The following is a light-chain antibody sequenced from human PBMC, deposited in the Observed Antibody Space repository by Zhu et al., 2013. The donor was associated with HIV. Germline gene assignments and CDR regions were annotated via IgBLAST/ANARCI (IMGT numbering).Light chain of an antibody. CDR2: GAF. Sequence: EIVMTQSPATLSVSPGERATLSCRASQSVSSNLAWYQQKPGQAPRLLIYGAFTRATGVPARFSGSGSGTEFTLTISSLQSEDFAVYYCQQYNNWPPFTFGPGTKVDTK. CDR3: QQYNNWPPFT. J-gene: IGKJ3*01. CDR1: QSVSSN. V-gene: IGKV3-15*01.